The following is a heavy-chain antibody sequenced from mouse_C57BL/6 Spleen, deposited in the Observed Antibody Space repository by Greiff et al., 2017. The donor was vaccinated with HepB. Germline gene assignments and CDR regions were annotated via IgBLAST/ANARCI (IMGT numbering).Heavy chain of an antibody. CDR2: IWTGGGT. V-gene: IGHV2-9-1*01. CDR1: GFSFTSYA. D-gene: IGHD2-3*01. Sequence: VQGVESGPGLVAPSQSLSITCTVSGFSFTSYAISWVRQPPGKGLEWLGVIWTGGGTNNNSAHKYRQSISNDNSKSQVCLKMNSLQTDDTARYYGARNWVYDGYYDYWGQGTTLTVSS. CDR3: ARNWVYDGYYDY. J-gene: IGHJ2*01.